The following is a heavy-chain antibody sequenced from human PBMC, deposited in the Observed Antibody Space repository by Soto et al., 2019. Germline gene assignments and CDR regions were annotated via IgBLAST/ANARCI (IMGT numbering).Heavy chain of an antibody. D-gene: IGHD4-4*01. V-gene: IGHV1-18*04. CDR1: GYTFTSYG. CDR2: ISAYNGNT. J-gene: IGHJ6*02. CDR3: ARRGSGYSNLRYGMDV. Sequence: GASVKVSCKASGYTFTSYGISWVRQAPGQGLEWMGWISAYNGNTNYAQKLQGRVTMTTDTSTSTAYMELRSLRSDDTAVYYCARRGSGYSNLRYGMDVWGQGTTVTVSS.